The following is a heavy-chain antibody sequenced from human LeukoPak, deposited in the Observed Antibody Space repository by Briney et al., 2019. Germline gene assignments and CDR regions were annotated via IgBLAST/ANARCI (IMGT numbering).Heavy chain of an antibody. CDR1: GGSFSGYY. D-gene: IGHD2-2*01. CDR3: ARGRGYCSSTSCHPGYYYYYYMDV. J-gene: IGHJ6*03. V-gene: IGHV4-34*01. Sequence: SETLSLTCAVYGGSFSGYYWSWIRQPPGKGLEWIGEINHSGSTNYNPSLKSRVTISVDTSKNQFSLKLSSVTAADTAVYYCARGRGYCSSTSCHPGYYYYYYMDVWGKGTTVTVSS. CDR2: INHSGST.